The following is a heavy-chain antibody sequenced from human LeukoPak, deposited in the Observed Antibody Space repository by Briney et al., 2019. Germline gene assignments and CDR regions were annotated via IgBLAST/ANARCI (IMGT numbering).Heavy chain of an antibody. CDR2: IASNSDTK. Sequence: SLRLSCAVSGFRVSDYYMSWVRQAPGKGPEWVSSIASNSDTKGYADSVRGRFTIFRDNAKKSLYLMMNSLRPEDTAFYYCAKPLEKTTTTVGGYFDYWGQATLVTVSS. J-gene: IGHJ4*02. D-gene: IGHD5-24*01. CDR3: AKPLEKTTTTVGGYFDY. CDR1: GFRVSDYY. V-gene: IGHV3-9*01.